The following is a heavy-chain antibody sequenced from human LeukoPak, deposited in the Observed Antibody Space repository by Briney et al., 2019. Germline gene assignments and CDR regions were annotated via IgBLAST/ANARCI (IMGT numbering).Heavy chain of an antibody. J-gene: IGHJ5*02. CDR1: GFTFSTYW. D-gene: IGHD2-2*01. CDR2: IKYDGSEK. CDR3: ARDLVLVPTGDWFDP. V-gene: IGHV3-7*01. Sequence: GGSLRLSCAASGFTFSTYWMAWVRQAPGKGLEWVANIKYDGSEKYYVDSVKGRFTISRDNAKNSLYLQMNSLRDEDTAVYYCARDLVLVPTGDWFDPWGQGTLVIVSS.